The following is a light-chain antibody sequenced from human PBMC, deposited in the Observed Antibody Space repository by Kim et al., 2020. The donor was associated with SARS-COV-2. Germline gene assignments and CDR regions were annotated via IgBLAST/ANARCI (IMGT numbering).Light chain of an antibody. Sequence: GHAIHDPAIGTDGEVGGYNRVSGYQQPPGKAPKLWIYEVSKRPSGVSNRSSGSKSGNTASLTISGLQAEDEADYYGCSYAGSSIVVFGGGTQLTVL. CDR1: DGEVGGYNR. CDR2: EVS. CDR3: CSYAGSSIVV. V-gene: IGLV2-23*02. J-gene: IGLJ2*01.